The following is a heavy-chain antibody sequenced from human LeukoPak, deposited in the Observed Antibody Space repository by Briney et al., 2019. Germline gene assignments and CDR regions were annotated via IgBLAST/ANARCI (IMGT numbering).Heavy chain of an antibody. V-gene: IGHV4-30-4*01. J-gene: IGHJ4*02. D-gene: IGHD3-3*01. Sequence: PSQTLSLTCTVSGGSISSGDYYWSWIRQPPGKGLEWIGYIYYSGSTYYNPSLKSRVTISVDTSKNQFSLKLSSVTAADTAVYYCARGTVGESGYLAYWGQGTLVTVSS. CDR3: ARGTVGESGYLAY. CDR1: GGSISSGDYY. CDR2: IYYSGST.